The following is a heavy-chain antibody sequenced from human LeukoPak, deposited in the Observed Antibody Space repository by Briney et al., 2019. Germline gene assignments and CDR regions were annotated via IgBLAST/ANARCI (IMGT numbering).Heavy chain of an antibody. D-gene: IGHD2-15*01. CDR1: GGSISSYY. Sequence: PSETLSLTCTVSGGSISSYYRSWIRQPPGKGLEWIGYIYYSGSTNHNPSLKSRVTISVDTSKNQFSLKLSSVTAADTAVYYCATLTYCSGGSYFPKYFQHWGQGTLVAVSS. CDR3: ATLTYCSGGSYFPKYFQH. J-gene: IGHJ1*01. CDR2: IYYSGST. V-gene: IGHV4-59*08.